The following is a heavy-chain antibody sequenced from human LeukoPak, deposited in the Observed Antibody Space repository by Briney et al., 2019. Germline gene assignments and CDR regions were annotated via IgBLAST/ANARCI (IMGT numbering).Heavy chain of an antibody. V-gene: IGHV3-66*01. CDR1: GFTIRSYY. CDR2: IYGGGIT. CDR3: ATETNGRHYDY. Sequence: GGSLRLSXAASGFTIRSYYMNWVRQAPGKGLEWVSIIYGGGITYYADSVKGRFTISRDNANNFLYLQMNSLRAEDTAVYYCATETNGRHYDYWGQGTLLTVSS. D-gene: IGHD1-14*01. J-gene: IGHJ4*02.